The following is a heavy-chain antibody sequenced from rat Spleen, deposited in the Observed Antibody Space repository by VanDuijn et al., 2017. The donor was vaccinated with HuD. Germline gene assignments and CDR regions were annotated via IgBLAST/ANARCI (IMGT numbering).Heavy chain of an antibody. V-gene: IGHV5-31*01. CDR2: ISNSGGNT. D-gene: IGHD1-12*02. J-gene: IGHJ1*01. Sequence: EVQLVETGGGLVRPGRSLKLSCVASGFTFSDYWMGWTRQAPGKGLEWVASISNSGGNTYYPDSVKGRFTISRDNAQNILYLQMNSLRSEDTATYYCARRKDGGWYFDFWGPGTMVTVSS. CDR1: GFTFSDYW. CDR3: ARRKDGGWYFDF.